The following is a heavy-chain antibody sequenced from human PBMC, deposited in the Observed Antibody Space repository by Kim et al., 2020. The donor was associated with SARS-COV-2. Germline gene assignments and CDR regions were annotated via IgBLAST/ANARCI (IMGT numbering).Heavy chain of an antibody. CDR2: ISYSGTKR. J-gene: IGHJ6*02. Sequence: GGSLRLSCVASGLNFRSYSFYWFRQAPGKGLEWVSAISYSGTKRHYADSVKGRFTVSRDNSKNTVSLQMNSLGPEDTAVYYCARDQFRYFDSTGDDFYGVDVWGRGTTVTVSS. D-gene: IGHD3-9*01. V-gene: IGHV3-30*04. CDR1: GLNFRSYS. CDR3: ARDQFRYFDSTGDDFYGVDV.